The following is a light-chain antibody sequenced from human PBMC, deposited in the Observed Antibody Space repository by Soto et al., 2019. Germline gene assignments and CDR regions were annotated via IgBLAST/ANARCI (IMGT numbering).Light chain of an antibody. Sequence: IQLTQSPSSLSASVGDRVTITGRASQGISSYLGWYQQKPGKAPQLLIFDVSNLQTGVPSRFSGGGSGTDFALTISSLEPEDIATYYCQQYDSLPLTFGQGTRLEIK. V-gene: IGKV1-33*01. J-gene: IGKJ5*01. CDR2: DVS. CDR1: QGISSY. CDR3: QQYDSLPLT.